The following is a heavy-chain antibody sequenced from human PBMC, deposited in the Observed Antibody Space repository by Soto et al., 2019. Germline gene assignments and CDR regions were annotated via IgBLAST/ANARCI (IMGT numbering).Heavy chain of an antibody. Sequence: QVQLVQSGAEVREPGASVKVSCRASGYSFTNNDVSWVRRATGQGLEWMGWMNPGSGDPGYAQKFQGRVTMTRDISIATAYMELSSLRSDDTAIYYCARMATFGSLNWFDPWGQGTLVTVSS. CDR2: MNPGSGDP. D-gene: IGHD3-16*01. CDR3: ARMATFGSLNWFDP. J-gene: IGHJ5*02. CDR1: GYSFTNND. V-gene: IGHV1-8*01.